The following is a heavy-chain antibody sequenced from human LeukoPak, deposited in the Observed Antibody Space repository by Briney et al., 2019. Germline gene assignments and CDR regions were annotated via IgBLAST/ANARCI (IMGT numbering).Heavy chain of an antibody. CDR2: ITEDSSYI. J-gene: IGHJ4*02. CDR3: ARHRTASDY. V-gene: IGHV3-21*01. Sequence: GGSLRLSCAASGFTFSFYTMNWVRQAPGKGLEWVSSITEDSSYIYYADSVKGRFTISRDNAKNSLSLQMNSLRAENTAVYYCARHRTASDYWGQGTLVTVSS. D-gene: IGHD3-16*02. CDR1: GFTFSFYT.